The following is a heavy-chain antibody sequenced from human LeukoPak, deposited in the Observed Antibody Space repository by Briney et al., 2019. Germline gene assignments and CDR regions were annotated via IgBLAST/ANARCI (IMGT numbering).Heavy chain of an antibody. J-gene: IGHJ4*02. D-gene: IGHD3-10*01. CDR2: INAYNGDT. CDR1: GYTFTSYG. CDR3: ARDGSGQWLDY. Sequence: ASVKLSCTASGYTFTSYGISWVRQAPGQGLEWMAWINAYNGDTNYAQKAQGRVTLTTDTSTSTAYMELRSLRSDDRAIYYCARDGSGQWLDYWGQGTLVTVSS. V-gene: IGHV1-18*01.